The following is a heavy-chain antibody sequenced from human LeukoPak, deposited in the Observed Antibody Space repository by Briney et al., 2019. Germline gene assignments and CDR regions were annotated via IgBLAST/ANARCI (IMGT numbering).Heavy chain of an antibody. CDR2: INPNSCGT. CDR1: GYTFTDSY. D-gene: IGHD6-19*01. CDR3: ARVSLAVADTLDY. J-gene: IGHJ4*02. V-gene: IGHV1-2*02. Sequence: GASVTVSCKASGYTFTDSYMLWVRQAPGQGLEWMGWINPNSCGTNYAQKFQGRVTMTRDTSISTTYIELSRLRSDGPAVFYCARVSLAVADTLDYWGQGTQVTVSS.